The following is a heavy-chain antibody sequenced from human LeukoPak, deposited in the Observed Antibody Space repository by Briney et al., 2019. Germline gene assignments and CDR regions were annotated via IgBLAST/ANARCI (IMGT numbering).Heavy chain of an antibody. J-gene: IGHJ3*02. CDR1: GASITTYY. Sequence: SETLSLTCTVSGASITTYYWSWIRQPPGKGLEWIGSIFYSGSTIYSPSLKSRVTMSVDTSKGQFSLRLSSVTAADTAVYYCARELGISAFDIWGQGTLVTVSS. D-gene: IGHD7-27*01. CDR2: IFYSGST. V-gene: IGHV4-59*01. CDR3: ARELGISAFDI.